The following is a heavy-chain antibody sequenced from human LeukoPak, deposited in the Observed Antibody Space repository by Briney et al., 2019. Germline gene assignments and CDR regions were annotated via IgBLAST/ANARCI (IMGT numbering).Heavy chain of an antibody. CDR3: ARAYKDSSGYQYSFDF. D-gene: IGHD3-22*01. CDR2: GHSSGRT. J-gene: IGHJ4*02. Sequence: SETLSLTCVVSGGSISGYYWSWIRQPPGKGLEWIGYGHSSGRTNYNASLKSRATLSVDTSRNDFPLKLTSVTAADTAVYYCARAYKDSSGYQYSFDFWGRGTLVTVSS. V-gene: IGHV4-59*01. CDR1: GGSISGYY.